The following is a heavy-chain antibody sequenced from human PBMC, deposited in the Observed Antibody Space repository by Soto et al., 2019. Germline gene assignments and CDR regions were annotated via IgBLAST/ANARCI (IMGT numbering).Heavy chain of an antibody. CDR3: ARDAGLVGGNTAIYYYYGMDV. CDR2: INPNSGGT. CDR1: GYTFTGYY. V-gene: IGHV1-2*04. D-gene: IGHD5-18*01. J-gene: IGHJ6*02. Sequence: ASVKVSCKASGYTFTGYYMHWVRQAPGQGLEWMGWINPNSGGTNYAQKFQGWVTMTRDTSISTAYMELSRLRSDDTAVYYCARDAGLVGGNTAIYYYYGMDVWGQGTTVTVSS.